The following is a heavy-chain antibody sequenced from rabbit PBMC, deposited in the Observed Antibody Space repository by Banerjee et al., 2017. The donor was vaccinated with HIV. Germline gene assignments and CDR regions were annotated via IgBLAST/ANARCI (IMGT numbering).Heavy chain of an antibody. J-gene: IGHJ3*01. CDR2: IFAGSGNDT. CDR3: ARSGRYYTVGDAGVTYGNWDL. CDR1: GFSFSVTYY. V-gene: IGHV1S45*01. Sequence: QQQLEESGGGLVKPGGTLTLTCKASGFSFSVTYYMCWVRQAPGKGLEWIACIFAGSGNDTYSANWAKGRFTISKTSSTTVTLQMTSLTAADTATYFCARSGRYYTVGDAGVTYGNWDLWGQGPLVTVS. D-gene: IGHD6-1*01.